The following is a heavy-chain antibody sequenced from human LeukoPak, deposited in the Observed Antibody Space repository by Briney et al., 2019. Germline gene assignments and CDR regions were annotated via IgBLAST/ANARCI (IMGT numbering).Heavy chain of an antibody. CDR3: ANGERTIIAVAGEAPGRNFDY. V-gene: IGHV1-18*01. D-gene: IGHD6-19*01. J-gene: IGHJ4*02. CDR2: ISAYNGNT. CDR1: GYTFTSYG. Sequence: EASVKVSCKASGYTFTSYGISWVRQAPGQGLEWMGWISAYNGNTNYAQKLQGRVTMTTDTSTSTAYMELRSLRSDDTAVYYCANGERTIIAVAGEAPGRNFDYWGQGTLVTVSS.